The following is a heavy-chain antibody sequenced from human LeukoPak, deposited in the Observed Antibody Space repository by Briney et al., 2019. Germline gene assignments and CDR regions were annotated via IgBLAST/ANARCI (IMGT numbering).Heavy chain of an antibody. D-gene: IGHD1-7*01. Sequence: ASVKVSCKASGGTFSSYAISWVRQAPGQGLEWMGGIIPIFGTANYAQKFQGRVTITTDESTSTAYMELSSLRSEDTAVYHCARANYAGANWFDPWGQGTPVTVSS. CDR3: ARANYAGANWFDP. J-gene: IGHJ5*02. V-gene: IGHV1-69*05. CDR1: GGTFSSYA. CDR2: IIPIFGTA.